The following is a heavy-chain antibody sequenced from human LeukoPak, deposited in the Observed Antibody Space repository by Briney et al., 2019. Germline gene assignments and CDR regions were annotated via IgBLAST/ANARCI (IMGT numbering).Heavy chain of an antibody. V-gene: IGHV5-51*01. CDR3: ARLGGRWLQLDRDFDY. CDR2: IYPGDSDT. CDR1: GCSFTSYW. Sequence: GVSLTVSYKGCGCSFTSYWIGRLRQMPGKGLEGMGIIYPGDSDTRYIPSFQRQVTISADKSISTAYLQWSSLKASDTAMYYCARLGGRWLQLDRDFDYWGQGTLVTVSS. D-gene: IGHD5-24*01. J-gene: IGHJ4*02.